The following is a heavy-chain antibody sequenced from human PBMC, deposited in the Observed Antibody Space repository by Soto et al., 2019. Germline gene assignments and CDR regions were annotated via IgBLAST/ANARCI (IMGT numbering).Heavy chain of an antibody. Sequence: PGGSLRLSCAASGFTFSSYAMSWVSQAPGKGLEWVSAISGSGGSTYYADSVKGRFTISRDNSKNTLYLQMNSLRAEDTAVYYCAKDAVLMVYARDQKTYYFDYWGQGTLVTVSS. V-gene: IGHV3-23*01. CDR1: GFTFSSYA. CDR3: AKDAVLMVYARDQKTYYFDY. J-gene: IGHJ4*02. D-gene: IGHD2-8*01. CDR2: ISGSGGST.